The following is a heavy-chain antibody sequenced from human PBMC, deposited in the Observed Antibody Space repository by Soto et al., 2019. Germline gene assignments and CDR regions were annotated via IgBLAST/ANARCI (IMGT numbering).Heavy chain of an antibody. CDR2: IKSETDGGTA. Sequence: GSLRLSCAASGFNLSHPWMTWVRQAAGKGLEWVGRIKSETDGGTADYAAPVKGRITISRDDSKNTVYLQMNSLKTEDTAVYYCTTGIYYDLLTGYHDVAYWGQGTLVTVSS. J-gene: IGHJ4*02. D-gene: IGHD3-9*01. CDR1: GFNLSHPW. V-gene: IGHV3-15*01. CDR3: TTGIYYDLLTGYHDVAY.